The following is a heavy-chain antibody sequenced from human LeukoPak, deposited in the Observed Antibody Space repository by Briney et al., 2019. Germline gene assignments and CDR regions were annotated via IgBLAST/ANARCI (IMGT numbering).Heavy chain of an antibody. Sequence: SVKVSCKASGGTFSSYAISWVRQAPGQGLEWMGGIIPIFGTANYAQKFQGRVTITADESTSTAYMELSSLRSEDTAVYYCARDQQQLVQNAFDIWGQGTMVTVSS. V-gene: IGHV1-69*13. D-gene: IGHD6-13*01. CDR1: GGTFSSYA. CDR3: ARDQQQLVQNAFDI. CDR2: IIPIFGTA. J-gene: IGHJ3*02.